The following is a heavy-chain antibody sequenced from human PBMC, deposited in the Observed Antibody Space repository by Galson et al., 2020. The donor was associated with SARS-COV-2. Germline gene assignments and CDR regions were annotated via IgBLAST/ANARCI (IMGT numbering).Heavy chain of an antibody. Sequence: SGPTLVKPTQTLTLTCTFSGFSLTTSGVGVGWIRQPPGKALEWLASIYWDDDERYSPSLKSRLTITKDTSKNQVVLTMTNMEPVDTATYYCAHRRSDSVDGGDDGGCYFSAFDVWGQGTMVTVSS. J-gene: IGHJ3*01. V-gene: IGHV2-5*02. D-gene: IGHD2-21*01. CDR1: GFSLTTSGVG. CDR2: IYWDDDE. CDR3: AHRRSDSVDGGDDGGCYFSAFDV.